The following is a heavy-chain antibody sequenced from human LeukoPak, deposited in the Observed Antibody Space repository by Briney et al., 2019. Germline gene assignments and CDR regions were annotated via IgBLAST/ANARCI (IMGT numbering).Heavy chain of an antibody. Sequence: GGSLRLSCAASGFNFRDHWMDWVRQAPGKGLEWVGHIKTDGSETYYLDSLRGRFSISRDNTNNALYLQMNSLRVEDTAVYYCARARSAAGIDYWGQGTLVTVSS. D-gene: IGHD6-13*01. CDR2: IKTDGSET. CDR1: GFNFRDHW. CDR3: ARARSAAGIDY. J-gene: IGHJ4*02. V-gene: IGHV3-7*03.